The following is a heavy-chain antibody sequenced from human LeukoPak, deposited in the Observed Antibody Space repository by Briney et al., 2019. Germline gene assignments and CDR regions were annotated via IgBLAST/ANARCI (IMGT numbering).Heavy chain of an antibody. V-gene: IGHV1-8*01. CDR1: GYSLSTYD. CDR2: MNPDSGNT. CDR3: ARGYGSGSHYNPHYQYYMDV. D-gene: IGHD3-10*01. J-gene: IGHJ6*03. Sequence: EASVKVSCKASGYSLSTYDINWVRQATGQGLEWMGWMNPDSGNTGYAQKLQGRLTMTTDTSKSTAYMELSSLRSEDTAVYYCARGYGSGSHYNPHYQYYMDVWGKGTTVTVSS.